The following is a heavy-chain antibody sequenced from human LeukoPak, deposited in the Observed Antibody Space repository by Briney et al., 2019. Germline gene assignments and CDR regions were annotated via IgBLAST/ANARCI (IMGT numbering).Heavy chain of an antibody. CDR2: IRYDGSNK. V-gene: IGHV3-30*02. D-gene: IGHD4-23*01. CDR3: AKDVETTVVTDYFDY. J-gene: IGHJ4*02. Sequence: GGSLRLSCAASGFTFSSYGMHWVRQAPGKGLEWVAFIRYDGSNKYYADSVKGRFTISRDNSKNTLYLQMSSLRAEDTAVYYCAKDVETTVVTDYFDYWGQGTLVTVSS. CDR1: GFTFSSYG.